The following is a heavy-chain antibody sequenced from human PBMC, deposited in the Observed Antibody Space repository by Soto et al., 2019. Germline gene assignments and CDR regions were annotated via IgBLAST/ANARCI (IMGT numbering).Heavy chain of an antibody. CDR3: ARELIVVVPAATPGSPDNKRYYYYGMDV. V-gene: IGHV4-31*03. Sequence: SETLSLTCTVSGGSISSGGYYWSRIRQHPGKGLEWIGYIYYSGSTYYNPSLKSRVTIPVDTSKNQFSLKLSSVTAADTAVYYCARELIVVVPAATPGSPDNKRYYYYGMDVWGQGTTVTVS. J-gene: IGHJ6*02. CDR2: IYYSGST. CDR1: GGSISSGGYY. D-gene: IGHD2-2*01.